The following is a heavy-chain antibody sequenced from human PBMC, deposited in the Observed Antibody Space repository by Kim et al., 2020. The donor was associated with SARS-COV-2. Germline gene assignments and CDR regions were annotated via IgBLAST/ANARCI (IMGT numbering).Heavy chain of an antibody. Sequence: GGSLRLSCAASGFTFSNAWMSWVRQAPGKGLGWVGSIKSKTDGGTTDYAAPVKGRFTISRDDSKNTLYLQMNSLKTEDTAVYYCTTEANRDSSGYYYYDYWGQGTLVTVSS. J-gene: IGHJ4*02. CDR1: GFTFSNAW. CDR3: TTEANRDSSGYYYYDY. D-gene: IGHD3-22*01. CDR2: IKSKTDGGTT. V-gene: IGHV3-15*01.